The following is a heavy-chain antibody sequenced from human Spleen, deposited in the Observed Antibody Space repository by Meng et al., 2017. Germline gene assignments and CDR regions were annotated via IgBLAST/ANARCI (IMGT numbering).Heavy chain of an antibody. V-gene: IGHV4-34*01. CDR1: GGSFSGYY. J-gene: IGHJ4*02. CDR3: ARTRVLYYFDQ. CDR2: INHRGDT. Sequence: QVQLQESGPGLLKPSEALSLTCAVYGGSFSGYYWSWIRQPPGKGLEWIGEINHRGDTKHNPSLRSRVTISVDTSKNQFSLKLNSVTAADTAVYYCARTRVLYYFDQWGQGTLVNVSS. D-gene: IGHD2/OR15-2a*01.